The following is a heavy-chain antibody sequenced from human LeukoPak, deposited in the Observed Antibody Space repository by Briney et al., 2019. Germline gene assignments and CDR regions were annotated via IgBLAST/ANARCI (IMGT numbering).Heavy chain of an antibody. CDR3: ARYRYGDYDFDY. V-gene: IGHV4-59*01. CDR1: GGSISSYY. CDR2: IYYSGST. D-gene: IGHD4-17*01. J-gene: IGHJ4*02. Sequence: SETLSLTCTVSGGSISSYYWSWIRQPPGKGLEWIGYIYYSGSTNYNPSLKSRVTISVDTSKNQFSLKLSSVTAADTAVYYCARYRYGDYDFDYWGQGTLATVSS.